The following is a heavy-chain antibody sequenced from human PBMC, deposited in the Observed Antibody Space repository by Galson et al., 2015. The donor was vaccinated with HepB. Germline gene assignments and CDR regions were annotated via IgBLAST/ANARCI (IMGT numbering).Heavy chain of an antibody. D-gene: IGHD3-10*01. CDR3: ARDKPRGGTAYYYYGMDV. CDR2: ISAYNGNT. Sequence: SCKASGYTFTSYGISWVRQAPGQGLEWMGWISAYNGNTNYAQKLQGRVTMTTDTSTSTAYMELRSLRSDDTAVYYCARDKPRGGTAYYYYGMDVWGQGTTVTVSS. CDR1: GYTFTSYG. V-gene: IGHV1-18*04. J-gene: IGHJ6*02.